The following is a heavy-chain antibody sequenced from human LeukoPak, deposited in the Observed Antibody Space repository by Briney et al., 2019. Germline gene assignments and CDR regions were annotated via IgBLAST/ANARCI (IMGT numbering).Heavy chain of an antibody. J-gene: IGHJ4*02. CDR2: INTKSTAI. D-gene: IGHD3-9*01. CDR3: VRDQDWAFDY. Sequence: GGSLRLSCAASGFTFSSYTMNWIRQAPGKGLEWISFINTKSTAIYYADSVKGRFTISRDNARNLLHLQMNSLRAEDTALYFCVRDQDWAFDYWGQGTLVTVSS. V-gene: IGHV3-48*01. CDR1: GFTFSSYT.